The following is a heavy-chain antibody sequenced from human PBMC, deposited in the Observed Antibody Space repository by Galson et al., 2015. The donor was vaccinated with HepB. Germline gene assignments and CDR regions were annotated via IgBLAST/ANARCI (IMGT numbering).Heavy chain of an antibody. Sequence: SCAASGFSFSNYWMHWVRQAPGKGLVWVSRINSDGSSTNYADSVKGRFTISRDNAKNTLYLQMNSLRAEDTAVYYCAREGPCSSSSCNYFDYWGQGTLVTVSS. CDR3: AREGPCSSSSCNYFDY. D-gene: IGHD2-2*01. V-gene: IGHV3-74*01. J-gene: IGHJ4*02. CDR1: GFSFSNYW. CDR2: INSDGSST.